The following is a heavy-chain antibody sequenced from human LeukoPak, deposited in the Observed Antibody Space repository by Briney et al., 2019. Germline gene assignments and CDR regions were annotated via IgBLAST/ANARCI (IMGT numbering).Heavy chain of an antibody. CDR1: GGSISSYY. CDR2: IYTSGST. CDR3: ARERRWRELLTSSDYFDY. Sequence: SETLSLTCTVSGGSISSYYWSWIRQPAGKGLEWIGRIYTSGSTNYNPSLKSRVTISVDTSKNQFSLKLSSVTAADTAVYYCARERRWRELLTSSDYFDYWGQGTLVTVSS. D-gene: IGHD1-26*01. J-gene: IGHJ4*02. V-gene: IGHV4-4*07.